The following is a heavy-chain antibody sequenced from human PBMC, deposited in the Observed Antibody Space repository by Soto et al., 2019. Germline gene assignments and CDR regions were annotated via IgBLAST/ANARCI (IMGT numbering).Heavy chain of an antibody. CDR2: IYYSGST. Sequence: SETLSLTCSVSGYLISSGYYWGWIRQPPGKGLEWIGSIYYSGSTYYNPSLKSRVTISVDTSKNQFSLKLSSVTAADTAVYYCASHMGATRPRGYYYGMDVWGQGTTVTVSS. J-gene: IGHJ6*02. V-gene: IGHV4-38-2*01. CDR3: ASHMGATRPRGYYYGMDV. D-gene: IGHD1-26*01. CDR1: GYLISSGYY.